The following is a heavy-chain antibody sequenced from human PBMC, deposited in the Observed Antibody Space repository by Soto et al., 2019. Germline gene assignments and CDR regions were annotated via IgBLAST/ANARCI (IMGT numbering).Heavy chain of an antibody. D-gene: IGHD3-22*01. Sequence: PSETLSLTCTVSGGSISSYYWSWIRQPPGKGLEWIGYIYYSGSTNYNPSLKSRVTISVDTSKNQFSLKLSSVTAADTAVYYRARYDYDRFDYWGQGTLVTVSS. V-gene: IGHV4-59*01. J-gene: IGHJ4*02. CDR3: ARYDYDRFDY. CDR1: GGSISSYY. CDR2: IYYSGST.